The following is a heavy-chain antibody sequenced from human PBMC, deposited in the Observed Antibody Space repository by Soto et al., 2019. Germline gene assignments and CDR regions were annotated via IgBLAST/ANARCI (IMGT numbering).Heavy chain of an antibody. CDR1: GFTFSSYG. D-gene: IGHD2-15*01. Sequence: GGSLRLSCAASGFTFSSYGMHWVRQAPGKGLEWVAVISYDGSNKYYADSVKGRFTISRDNSKNTLYLQMNSLRAEDTAVYYCAKPNCSGGSCYSYFDYWGQGTLVTVSS. CDR3: AKPNCSGGSCYSYFDY. J-gene: IGHJ4*02. V-gene: IGHV3-30*18. CDR2: ISYDGSNK.